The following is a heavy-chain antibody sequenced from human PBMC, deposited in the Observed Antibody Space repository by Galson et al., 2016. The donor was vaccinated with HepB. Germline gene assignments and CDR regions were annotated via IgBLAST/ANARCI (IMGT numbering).Heavy chain of an antibody. Sequence: SLRLSCAASGFSFSICGMHWVRQAPGKGLEWAADISDDGSNKYFADSVKGRFTISRDNSKNTLYLQMNSLKAEDTAVYYCAKDSLAHYYFGLGNSVDYWGRGTLVTVAS. J-gene: IGHJ4*02. V-gene: IGHV3-30*18. CDR1: GFSFSICG. CDR3: AKDSLAHYYFGLGNSVDY. D-gene: IGHD3-10*01. CDR2: ISDDGSNK.